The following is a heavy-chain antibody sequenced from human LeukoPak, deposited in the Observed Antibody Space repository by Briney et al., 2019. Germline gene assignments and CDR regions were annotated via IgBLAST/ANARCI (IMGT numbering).Heavy chain of an antibody. CDR2: IYYSGNT. CDR3: ARDARYFDWLLYPEPRHYYYYYMDV. V-gene: IGHV4-39*07. D-gene: IGHD3-9*01. CDR1: GGSIRSTTYY. J-gene: IGHJ6*03. Sequence: SETLSLTCTVSGGSIRSTTYYWGWIRQPPGTGLEWIGSIYYSGNTYYNPSRKRRVTISGNTSKNQFSLKRRAVTEAGPAVYYCARDARYFDWLLYPEPRHYYYYYMDVWGKGTTVTVSS.